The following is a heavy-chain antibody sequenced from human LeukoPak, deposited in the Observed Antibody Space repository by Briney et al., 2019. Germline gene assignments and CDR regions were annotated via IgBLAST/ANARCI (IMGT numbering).Heavy chain of an antibody. CDR2: FDPEDGET. Sequence: ASVKVSCKVSGYTLTELSMHWVRQAPGKGLEWMGGFDPEDGETIYAQKFQGRVTMTEDTSTDTAYMELSSLRSEDTAVYYCAREIATYDFWSGYYTPYYYYMDVWGKGTTVTVSS. CDR3: AREIATYDFWSGYYTPYYYYMDV. CDR1: GYTLTELS. J-gene: IGHJ6*03. V-gene: IGHV1-24*01. D-gene: IGHD3-3*01.